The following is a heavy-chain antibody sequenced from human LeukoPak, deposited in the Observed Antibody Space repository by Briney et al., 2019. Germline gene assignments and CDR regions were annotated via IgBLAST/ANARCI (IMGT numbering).Heavy chain of an antibody. CDR2: INPNSGGT. V-gene: IGHV1-2*02. J-gene: IGHJ6*02. CDR1: GYTFTGYY. CDR3: ARDLEAAAEYYYGMDV. Sequence: ASVTVSCKASGYTFTGYYMHWVRQAPGQGLEWMGWINPNSGGTNYEKKFQGRVTMTRDTSISTAYMELSRLRSDDTAVYYCARDLEAAAEYYYGMDVWGQGTTVTVSS. D-gene: IGHD6-13*01.